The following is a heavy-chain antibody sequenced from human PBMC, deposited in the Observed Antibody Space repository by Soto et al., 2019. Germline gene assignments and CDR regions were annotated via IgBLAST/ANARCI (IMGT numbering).Heavy chain of an antibody. Sequence: QVQLVESGGGVVQPGRSLRLSCAASGFTFSSYGMHWVRQAPGKGLEWVAVIWYDGSNKYYADSVKGRFTISRDNSKNTLYLQMNSLRAEDTAVYYCARDASGGSRLYYFDYWGQGTLVTVSS. CDR3: ARDASGGSRLYYFDY. J-gene: IGHJ4*02. V-gene: IGHV3-33*01. CDR2: IWYDGSNK. CDR1: GFTFSSYG. D-gene: IGHD2-15*01.